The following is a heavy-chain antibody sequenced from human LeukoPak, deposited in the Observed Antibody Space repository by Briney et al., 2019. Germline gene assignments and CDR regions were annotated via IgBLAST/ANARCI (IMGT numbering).Heavy chain of an antibody. CDR2: IYYSGST. CDR3: ARAHHRVPFDY. D-gene: IGHD1-14*01. CDR1: GGSISSYY. Sequence: SETLSLTCTVSGGSISSYYWSWIRQPPGKGLEWIGYIYYSGSTNYNPSLMSRVTISVDTSKNQFSLKLSSVTAADTAVYYCARAHHRVPFDYWGQGTLVTVSS. J-gene: IGHJ4*02. V-gene: IGHV4-59*01.